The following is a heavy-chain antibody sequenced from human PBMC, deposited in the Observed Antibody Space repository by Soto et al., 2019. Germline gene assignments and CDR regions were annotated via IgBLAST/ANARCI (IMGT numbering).Heavy chain of an antibody. D-gene: IGHD3-22*01. CDR2: IVVGSGNT. V-gene: IGHV1-58*01. CDR3: AVEAYDSSGYYYGLDY. Sequence: VKVSCKASGFTFTSSAVQWVRQARGQRLEWIGWIVVGSGNTNYAQKFQERVTITRDMSTSTAYMELSSLRSEDTAVYYCAVEAYDSSGYYYGLDYWGQGTLVTVSS. J-gene: IGHJ4*02. CDR1: GFTFTSSA.